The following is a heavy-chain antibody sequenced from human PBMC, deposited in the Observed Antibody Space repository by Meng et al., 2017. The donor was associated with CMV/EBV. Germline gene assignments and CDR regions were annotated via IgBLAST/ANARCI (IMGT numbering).Heavy chain of an antibody. V-gene: IGHV3-13*01. D-gene: IGHD2-2*01. Sequence: GESLKISCAASGFTFSSYDMHWVRQATGKGLEWVSAIGTAGDTYYPGSVKGRFTISRDNSKNTLYLQMNSLRAEDTAVYYCAKGPYCSSTSCYYYYYGMDVWGQGTTVTVSS. CDR3: AKGPYCSSTSCYYYYYGMDV. CDR2: IGTAGDT. CDR1: GFTFSSYD. J-gene: IGHJ6*02.